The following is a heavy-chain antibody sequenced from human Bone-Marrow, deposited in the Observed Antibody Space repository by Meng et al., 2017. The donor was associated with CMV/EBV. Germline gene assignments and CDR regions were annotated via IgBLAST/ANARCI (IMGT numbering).Heavy chain of an antibody. CDR1: GFTFSSYA. CDR2: IRYDGSNK. J-gene: IGHJ4*02. CDR3: AKDKYGSSSSCYR. D-gene: IGHD2-2*01. Sequence: GESLKISCAASGFTFSSYAMHWVRQAPGKGLEWVTFIRYDGSNKYYADSVKGRFTISRDNSKNTLYLEMNSLRAEDTAVYYCAKDKYGSSSSCYRWGQGTLVTVSS. V-gene: IGHV3-30*02.